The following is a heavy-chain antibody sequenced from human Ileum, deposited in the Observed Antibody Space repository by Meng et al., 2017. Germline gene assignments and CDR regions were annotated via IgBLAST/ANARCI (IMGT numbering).Heavy chain of an antibody. D-gene: IGHD3-16*01. CDR2: INHSGST. V-gene: IGHV4-34*01. CDR1: GGSFSGYY. Sequence: QVQLQQWGAGLLKPSEPLSLPRAVYGGSFSGYYCGWIRQPPGKGLEWIGEINHSGSTNYNPSLKSRVTISVDTSKTQFSLKLSSVTAADTAVYYCARGGGRYGPDFDYWGQGTLVTVSS. CDR3: ARGGGRYGPDFDY. J-gene: IGHJ4*02.